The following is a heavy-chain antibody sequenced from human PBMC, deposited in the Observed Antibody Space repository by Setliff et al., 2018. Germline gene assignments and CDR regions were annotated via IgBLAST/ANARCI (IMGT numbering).Heavy chain of an antibody. Sequence: SETLSLTCTVSGYSISSGYIWGWIRQPPGKGLEWIGEINHSGSTNYNPSLKSRVTISVDTSKNQFSLKLSSVTAADTAVYYCARGWIQLWYNWFDPWGQGTLVTVSS. V-gene: IGHV4-38-2*02. D-gene: IGHD5-18*01. J-gene: IGHJ5*02. CDR2: INHSGST. CDR1: GYSISSGYI. CDR3: ARGWIQLWYNWFDP.